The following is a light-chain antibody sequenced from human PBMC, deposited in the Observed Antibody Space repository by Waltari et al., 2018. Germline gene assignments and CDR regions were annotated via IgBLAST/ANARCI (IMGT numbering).Light chain of an antibody. V-gene: IGKV1-33*01. CDR1: QGISNW. CDR2: RAS. Sequence: DIQMTQSPSSLSASVGDRVTITCRASQGISNWLAWYQHKPGKAPKLLIYRASNLETGVPSRFSGSVSGTDFTLTISSLQPEDIATYYCQQHDNSPHSFGQGTKVEIK. CDR3: QQHDNSPHS. J-gene: IGKJ2*03.